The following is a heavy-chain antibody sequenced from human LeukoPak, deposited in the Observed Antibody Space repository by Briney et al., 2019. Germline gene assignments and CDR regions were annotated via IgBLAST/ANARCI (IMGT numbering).Heavy chain of an antibody. Sequence: ASVKVSCKASGYTFTSYGISWVRQAPGQGLEWMGWISAYNGNTSYAQKLQGRVTMTTDTSTSTAYMELRSLRSDDTAVYYCARDSRYCSGGSCYFRYYYYGMDVWGQGTTVTVSS. V-gene: IGHV1-18*01. CDR2: ISAYNGNT. D-gene: IGHD2-15*01. CDR3: ARDSRYCSGGSCYFRYYYYGMDV. CDR1: GYTFTSYG. J-gene: IGHJ6*02.